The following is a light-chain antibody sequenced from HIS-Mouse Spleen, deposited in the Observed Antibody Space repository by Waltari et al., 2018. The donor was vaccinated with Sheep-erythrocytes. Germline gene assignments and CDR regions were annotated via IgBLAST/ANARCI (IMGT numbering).Light chain of an antibody. J-gene: IGLJ1*01. CDR1: SSDVGGYNY. V-gene: IGLV2-11*01. CDR3: CSYAGSYNHV. Sequence: QSALTQPRSVSGSPGQSVTISCTGTSSDVGGYNYVSLYQQHPGKAPKLMIYDVSKRPSGVPDRFSGLQAEDEADYYCCSYAGSYNHVFATGTKVTVL. CDR2: DVS.